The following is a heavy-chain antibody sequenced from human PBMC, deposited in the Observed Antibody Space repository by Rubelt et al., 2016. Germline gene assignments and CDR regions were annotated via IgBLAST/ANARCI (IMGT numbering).Heavy chain of an antibody. CDR3: VRADYYGMDV. CDR1: GFSLRTYA. D-gene: IGHD6-13*01. V-gene: IGHV3-23*01. Sequence: GGGVVQPGRSLRLSCAASGFSLRTYAMAWVRQAPGKGLEWVAAIIGPSSSTYYGDSVKGRFTISRDNAKNTLYLQVNSLRADDTAVYYCVRADYYGMDVWGQGTTVTV. J-gene: IGHJ6*02. CDR2: IIGPSSST.